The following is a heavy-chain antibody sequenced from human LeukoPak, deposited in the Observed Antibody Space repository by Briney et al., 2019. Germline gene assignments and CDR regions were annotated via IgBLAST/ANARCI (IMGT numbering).Heavy chain of an antibody. CDR1: GFTFSSYG. CDR2: ISYDGSNK. V-gene: IGHV3-30*03. D-gene: IGHD3-10*01. Sequence: GRSLRLSCAASGFTFSSYGMHWVRQAPGKGLEWVAVISYDGSNKYYADSVKGRFTISRDNSKNTLYLQMNSLRAEDTAVYYCATALFQYGEWFDPWGQGTLVTVSS. CDR3: ATALFQYGEWFDP. J-gene: IGHJ5*02.